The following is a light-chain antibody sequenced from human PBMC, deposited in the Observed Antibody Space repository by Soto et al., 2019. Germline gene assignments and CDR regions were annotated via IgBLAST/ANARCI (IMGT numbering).Light chain of an antibody. CDR3: QQRSNWPPFT. CDR1: QSVGTS. J-gene: IGKJ3*01. Sequence: EIVLTQSPATLSLSPGERASLSCRASQSVGTSLAWYQQKRGQAPRLLIYDASNRATGIPARFSGNGSGTDFTLPISTLEPEDLAVYYCQQRSNWPPFTFGPGTKVDIK. V-gene: IGKV3-11*01. CDR2: DAS.